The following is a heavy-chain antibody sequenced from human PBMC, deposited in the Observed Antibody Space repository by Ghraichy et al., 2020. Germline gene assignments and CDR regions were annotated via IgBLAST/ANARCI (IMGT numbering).Heavy chain of an antibody. D-gene: IGHD3-3*01. CDR1: GGSISSGGYS. CDR2: IYHSGST. Sequence: SETLSLTCAVSGGSISSGGYSWSWIRQPPGKGLEWIGYIYHSGSTYYNPSLKSRVTISVDRSKNQFSLKLSSVTAADTAVYYCARVQNYDFMAHFDYWGQGTLVTVSS. V-gene: IGHV4-30-2*01. J-gene: IGHJ4*02. CDR3: ARVQNYDFMAHFDY.